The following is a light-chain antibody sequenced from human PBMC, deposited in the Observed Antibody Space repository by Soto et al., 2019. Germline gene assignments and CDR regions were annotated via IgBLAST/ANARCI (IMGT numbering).Light chain of an antibody. CDR2: DAS. V-gene: IGKV1-5*01. CDR1: QSINTW. J-gene: IGKJ1*01. Sequence: DIQMTQSPSTLSASVGDRITITCRASQSINTWLAWYRQRPGEAPQLLIYDASTLPMGVPSRFSGSGSRTEFTLTITRLQHDDFATFYCQQYQTYSRTFGQGTKVELK. CDR3: QQYQTYSRT.